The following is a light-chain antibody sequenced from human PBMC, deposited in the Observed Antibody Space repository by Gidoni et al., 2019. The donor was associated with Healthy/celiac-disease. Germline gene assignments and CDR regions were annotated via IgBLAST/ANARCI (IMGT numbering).Light chain of an antibody. Sequence: DIQMTQSPSSLSASVGDRVTITCQASQDISNYLNWYQQKPGKAPKLLIYDASNLETGVPSRFSGSGSVTDFTFTISSLQPEDIATSYFQQNDNLPLTFGGGTKVEIK. CDR3: QQNDNLPLT. CDR1: QDISNY. J-gene: IGKJ4*01. CDR2: DAS. V-gene: IGKV1-33*01.